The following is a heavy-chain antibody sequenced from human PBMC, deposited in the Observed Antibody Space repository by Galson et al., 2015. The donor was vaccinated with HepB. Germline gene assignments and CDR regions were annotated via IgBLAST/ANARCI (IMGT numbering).Heavy chain of an antibody. V-gene: IGHV3-53*01. CDR2: IYSGGTT. CDR3: ARSQHCLVRMDV. J-gene: IGHJ6*02. Sequence: SLRLSCAASGFTVSSSYMRWVRQAPGKGLEWVSVIYSGGTTYYADSVKGRFTISRDYSKNTLYLQMNSMRADDTSVYYCARSQHCLVRMDVWGQGTTVTVSS. D-gene: IGHD2-8*01. CDR1: GFTVSSSY.